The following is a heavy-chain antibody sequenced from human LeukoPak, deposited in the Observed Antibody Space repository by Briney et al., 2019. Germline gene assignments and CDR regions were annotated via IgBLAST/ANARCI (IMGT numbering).Heavy chain of an antibody. Sequence: SEALSLTGTVSGGSITNYYWTWIRQPPGKGLEWIGYIYYSGSTNYNPSLKSRVTISVDTSKNQFSLKLSSVTAADTALYYCARLSKIATAGPNYYHSMDVWGQGTTVTVSS. D-gene: IGHD6-13*01. J-gene: IGHJ6*02. CDR3: ARLSKIATAGPNYYHSMDV. V-gene: IGHV4-59*01. CDR1: GGSITNYY. CDR2: IYYSGST.